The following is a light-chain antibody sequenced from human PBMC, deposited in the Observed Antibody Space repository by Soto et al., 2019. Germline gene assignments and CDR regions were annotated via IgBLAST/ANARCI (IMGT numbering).Light chain of an antibody. J-gene: IGKJ5*01. CDR3: RQFDTYPLT. V-gene: IGKV1-13*02. Sequence: AIQLTQSPSSLSASVGDRVTITCRASQGSSSAFAWYQQKPGKVPKLLIYDASSLESGVPSRFTGSGSGTDFTLTISSLQHEDFATYYCRQFDTYPLTFGQGTRLEIK. CDR2: DAS. CDR1: QGSSSA.